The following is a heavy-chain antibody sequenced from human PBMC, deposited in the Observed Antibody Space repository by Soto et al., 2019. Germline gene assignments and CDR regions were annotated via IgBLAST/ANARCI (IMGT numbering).Heavy chain of an antibody. CDR1: GFTFSSYW. CDR3: ARERGKAAAVHFDY. V-gene: IGHV3-74*01. CDR2: INSDGSST. Sequence: EVQLVESGGGLVQPGGSLRLSCAASGFTFSSYWMHWVRQAPGKGLVWVSRINSDGSSTSYADSVKGRFTISRDNAKNTLYLQMNCLRAEDTAVYYCARERGKAAAVHFDYWGQGTLVTVSS. J-gene: IGHJ4*02. D-gene: IGHD6-13*01.